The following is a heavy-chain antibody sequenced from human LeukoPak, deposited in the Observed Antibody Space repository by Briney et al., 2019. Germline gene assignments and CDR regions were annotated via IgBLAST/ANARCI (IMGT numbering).Heavy chain of an antibody. V-gene: IGHV3-23*01. CDR1: GFTFSSYA. CDR3: ARDGGSGISYDNYIYYGMDV. Sequence: GSLRLSFGASGFTFSSYAMSFLRRAPGKGLEWVSAISDDFGTYHADSVKGRFTISRDNSKNTLYLQMDSLRAEDTAVYYCARDGGSGISYDNYIYYGMDVWGQGTTVTVSS. CDR2: ISDDFGT. D-gene: IGHD5-18*01. J-gene: IGHJ6*02.